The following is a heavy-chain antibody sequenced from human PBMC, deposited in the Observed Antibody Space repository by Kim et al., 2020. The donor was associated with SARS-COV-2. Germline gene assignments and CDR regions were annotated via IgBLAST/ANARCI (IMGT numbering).Heavy chain of an antibody. Sequence: GGSLRLSCAVSGFTFSSYGMHWVRQAPGKGLEWVAAISYDGKNKYYGEAVKGRFTISRDNSKNTLDLQIHSLRVEDTAVYYCAKEDAVAVAGGFDCWGQGTLVTVS. CDR3: AKEDAVAVAGGFDC. CDR1: GFTFSSYG. J-gene: IGHJ4*02. D-gene: IGHD6-19*01. V-gene: IGHV3-30*18. CDR2: ISYDGKNK.